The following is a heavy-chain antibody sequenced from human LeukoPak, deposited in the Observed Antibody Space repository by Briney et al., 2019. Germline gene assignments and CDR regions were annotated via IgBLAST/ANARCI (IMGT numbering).Heavy chain of an antibody. CDR1: GFTFSSYS. J-gene: IGHJ4*02. V-gene: IGHV3-48*01. CDR3: ARDSSSGFDY. CDR2: ISSSSSTI. Sequence: GGSLRLSCAASGFTFSSYSMTWVRQAPGKGLEWVSYISSSSSTIYYADSVKGRFTISRDNAKNSLYLQMNSLGAEDTAVYYCARDSSSGFDYWGQGTLVTVSS. D-gene: IGHD6-19*01.